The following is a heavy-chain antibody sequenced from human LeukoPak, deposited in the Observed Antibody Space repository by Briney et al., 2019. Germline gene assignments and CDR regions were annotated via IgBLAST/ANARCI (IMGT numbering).Heavy chain of an antibody. V-gene: IGHV3-23*01. J-gene: IGHJ4*02. CDR2: ISGSGGST. D-gene: IGHD3-3*01. Sequence: GGSLRLSCAASGFTFSSYWMSWVRQAPGKGLEWVSAISGSGGSTYYADSVKGRFTISRDNSKNTLYLQMNSLKAEDTAVYYCAKTGYYELSDYFDYWGQGTLVTVSS. CDR1: GFTFSSYW. CDR3: AKTGYYELSDYFDY.